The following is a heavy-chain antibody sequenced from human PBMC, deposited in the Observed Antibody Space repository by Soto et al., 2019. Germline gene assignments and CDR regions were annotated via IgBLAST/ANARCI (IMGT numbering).Heavy chain of an antibody. V-gene: IGHV3-23*01. Sequence: GGSLRLSCAASGFTFSSYAMSWVRQAPGKGLEWVSAISGSGGSTYYADSVKGRFTISRDNSKNTLYLQMNSLRAEDTAVYYCAKDHGPSWSYYYGMDVWGQGTTVTVSS. D-gene: IGHD6-13*01. CDR1: GFTFSSYA. CDR2: ISGSGGST. J-gene: IGHJ6*02. CDR3: AKDHGPSWSYYYGMDV.